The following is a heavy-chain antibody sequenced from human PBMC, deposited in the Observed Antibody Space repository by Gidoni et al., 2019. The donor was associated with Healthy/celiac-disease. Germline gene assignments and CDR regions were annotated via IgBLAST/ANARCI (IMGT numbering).Heavy chain of an antibody. CDR3: ARGLGYCSGGSCLGDY. V-gene: IGHV3-48*01. Sequence: EVQLVESGGGLVQPGGSLSLSCAASGFTFSSYSMNWVRQAPGKGLEWVSYISSSSRTIYYADSVKGRFTISRDNAKNSLYLQMNSLRAEDTAVYYCARGLGYCSGGSCLGDYWGQGTLVTVSS. CDR2: ISSSSRTI. CDR1: GFTFSSYS. D-gene: IGHD2-15*01. J-gene: IGHJ4*02.